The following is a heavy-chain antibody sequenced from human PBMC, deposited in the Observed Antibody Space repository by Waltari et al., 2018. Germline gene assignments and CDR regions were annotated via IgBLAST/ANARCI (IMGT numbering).Heavy chain of an antibody. D-gene: IGHD5-12*01. Sequence: QLQLQESGPRLVRPSETLSLICRVSGVSITSNRHYWAWIRRSPGQGLEWIGTVSYSGTPYISPSLKSRVAVSRDTSKNQVSLLLGSVTAADMAVYYCATYIGASVGTAAFDVWGQGTMVTVSS. CDR1: GVSITSNRHY. CDR2: VSYSGTP. V-gene: IGHV4-39*01. CDR3: ATYIGASVGTAAFDV. J-gene: IGHJ3*01.